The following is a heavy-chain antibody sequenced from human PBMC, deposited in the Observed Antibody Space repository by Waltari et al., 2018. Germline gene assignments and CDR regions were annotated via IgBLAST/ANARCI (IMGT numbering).Heavy chain of an antibody. CDR3: AKRLLEPQVGAFDI. CDR2: ISSGGETT. V-gene: IGHV3-23*01. CDR1: GFTFRSYA. J-gene: IGHJ3*02. Sequence: EVQLLQSGGGLVQPGGSLRLPCAASGFTFRSYAMSWVRQDPGKGLEWVSAISSGGETTLYADSVKGRFTISRDNSKNTLSLQVSSLRAEDTAVYYCAKRLLEPQVGAFDIWGQGTIVTVSS. D-gene: IGHD3-3*01.